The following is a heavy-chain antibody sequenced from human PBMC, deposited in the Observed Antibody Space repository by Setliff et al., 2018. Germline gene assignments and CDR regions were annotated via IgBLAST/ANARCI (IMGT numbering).Heavy chain of an antibody. CDR2: IYYSGSTS. Sequence: PSETLSLTCTVSGGSISSGGYYWSWIRQHPGKGLEWIGYIYYSGSTSYYNPSLKSRVIISVDTSKNQFSLKLSSVTAADTAVYYCARGRAGHSGHWGQGTLVTVS. D-gene: IGHD6-19*01. V-gene: IGHV4-31*03. CDR1: GGSISSGGYY. J-gene: IGHJ4*02. CDR3: ARGRAGHSGH.